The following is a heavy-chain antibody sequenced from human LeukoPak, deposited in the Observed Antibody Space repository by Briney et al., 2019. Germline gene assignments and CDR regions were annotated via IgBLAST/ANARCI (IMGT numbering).Heavy chain of an antibody. CDR2: IKEDGTEQ. V-gene: IGHV3-7*05. J-gene: IGHJ4*02. CDR3: AKWNNDLELDY. CDR1: GFTLSSSW. Sequence: PGGSLRLSCAASGFTLSSSWMTGVRQSSGKGLEWVAHIKEDGTEQYYVDSVKGRSTFPRDNAKNSLSLRMHSLSAGDTAANSCAKWNNDLELDYWVQGTVVSVSS. D-gene: IGHD1/OR15-1a*01.